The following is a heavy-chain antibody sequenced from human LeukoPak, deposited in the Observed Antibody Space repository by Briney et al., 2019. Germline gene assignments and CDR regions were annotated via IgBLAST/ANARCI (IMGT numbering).Heavy chain of an antibody. J-gene: IGHJ4*02. V-gene: IGHV3-11*01. Sequence: PGGSLRLSCAVSGFTFSDYHMSRIRQAPGKGLEWVSYISSGGSSISHADSVKGRFTISRDNAENSLYLQMNSLRAEDTAVYYCARRPAAGRCFDYWGQGTLVTVSS. CDR1: GFTFSDYH. CDR2: ISSGGSSI. D-gene: IGHD6-13*01. CDR3: ARRPAAGRCFDY.